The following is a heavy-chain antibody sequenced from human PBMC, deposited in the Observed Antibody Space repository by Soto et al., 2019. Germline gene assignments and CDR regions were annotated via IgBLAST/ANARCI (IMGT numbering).Heavy chain of an antibody. V-gene: IGHV3-33*01. J-gene: IGHJ6*03. CDR3: AREGGLSYYGSGSYPSYYYYYYMDV. Sequence: GGSLRLSCAASGFTFSSYGMHWVRQAPGKGLEWVAVIWYDGSNKYYADSVKGRFTISRDNSKNTLYLQMNSLRAEDTAVYYCAREGGLSYYGSGSYPSYYYYYYMDVWGKGTTVTVSS. CDR2: IWYDGSNK. D-gene: IGHD3-10*01. CDR1: GFTFSSYG.